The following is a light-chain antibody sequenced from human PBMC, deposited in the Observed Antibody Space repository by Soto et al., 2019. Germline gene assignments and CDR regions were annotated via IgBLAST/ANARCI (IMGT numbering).Light chain of an antibody. V-gene: IGKV3-11*01. Sequence: EIVLTQSPVPLSLSPGERATLSCRASQSVSGYLAWYQQKPGQPPRLLIYDVSNRATGIPARFSGSGSGTDFTLTISSLEPEDFAIYYCQQRNYWQVTFGQGTRLEIK. CDR2: DVS. CDR3: QQRNYWQVT. CDR1: QSVSGY. J-gene: IGKJ5*01.